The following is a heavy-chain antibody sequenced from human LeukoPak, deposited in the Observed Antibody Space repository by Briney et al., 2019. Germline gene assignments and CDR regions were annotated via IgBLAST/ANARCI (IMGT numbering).Heavy chain of an antibody. V-gene: IGHV1-2*02. CDR1: GYTFTGYY. CDR2: INPNSGGT. J-gene: IGHJ4*02. Sequence: ASVKVSCKASGYTFTGYYMHWVRQAPGQGLEWMGWINPNSGGTNYAQKFQGRVTMTRDTSISTAYMELSRLRSDDTAVYYCASFWFGETSRFDYWGQGTLVTVSS. CDR3: ASFWFGETSRFDY. D-gene: IGHD3-10*01.